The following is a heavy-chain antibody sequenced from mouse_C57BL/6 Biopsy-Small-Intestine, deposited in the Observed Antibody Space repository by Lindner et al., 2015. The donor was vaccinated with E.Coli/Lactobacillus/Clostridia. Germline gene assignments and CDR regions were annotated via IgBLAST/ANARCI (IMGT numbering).Heavy chain of an antibody. CDR1: GYSFTGYY. J-gene: IGHJ2*01. Sequence: VQLQESGPELVKSGASVKISCKASGYSFTGYYMNWVKQSPEKSLEWIGEINPSTGSTTYNQKFRAKATLTMDKSSSTAYMQLKSLTSEDSAAYYCARREVYYFDYWGQGTTLTVSS. V-gene: IGHV1-42*01. CDR2: INPSTGST. CDR3: ARREVYYFDY.